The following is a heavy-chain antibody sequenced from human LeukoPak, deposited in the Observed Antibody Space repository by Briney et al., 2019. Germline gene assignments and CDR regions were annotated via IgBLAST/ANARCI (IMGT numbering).Heavy chain of an antibody. V-gene: IGHV4-39*01. CDR2: MYYSGST. Sequence: PSETLSLTCTVSDGSISSRSYYWGWIRQPPGKGLEWIGSMYYSGSTNYNPSLKSRVTTSVDTSKNQFSLRLSPVTAADTAVYCCARHDYSNAYFDSWGQGTLVTVSS. CDR1: DGSISSRSYY. CDR3: ARHDYSNAYFDS. D-gene: IGHD4-11*01. J-gene: IGHJ4*02.